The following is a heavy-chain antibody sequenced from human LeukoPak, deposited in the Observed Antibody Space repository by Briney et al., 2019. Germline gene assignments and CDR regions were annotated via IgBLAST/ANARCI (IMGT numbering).Heavy chain of an antibody. V-gene: IGHV3-15*01. CDR3: TTDDYYVSGTYFPGFDS. CDR1: GFTFTKAW. Sequence: KPGGSLRLSCAASGFTFTKAWMSWVRQATGKGLEWVGRIKSKTDGEITDYAAPVKGRFTLSRDDSKNTLYLQMNSLKTEDTAVYYCTTDDYYVSGTYFPGFDSWGQGTLVTVSS. J-gene: IGHJ4*02. D-gene: IGHD3-22*01. CDR2: IKSKTDGEIT.